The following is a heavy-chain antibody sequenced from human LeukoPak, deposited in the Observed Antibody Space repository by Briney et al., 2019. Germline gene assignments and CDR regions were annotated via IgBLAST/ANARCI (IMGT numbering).Heavy chain of an antibody. D-gene: IGHD4-11*01. J-gene: IGHJ4*02. V-gene: IGHV4-59*08. Sequence: PSETLSLTCTVSGGSISSYYWSWIRQPPGKGLEWIGYIYNSGSTNYNPSLKSRVTISVDTSKNQFSLKLSSVTAADTAVYYCARGGDYTVDYWGQGTLVTVSS. CDR2: IYNSGST. CDR1: GGSISSYY. CDR3: ARGGDYTVDY.